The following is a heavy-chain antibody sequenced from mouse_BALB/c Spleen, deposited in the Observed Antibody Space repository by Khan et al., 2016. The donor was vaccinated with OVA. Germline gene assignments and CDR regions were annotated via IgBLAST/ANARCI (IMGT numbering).Heavy chain of an antibody. CDR2: ISSDSYTI. J-gene: IGHJ3*01. CDR1: GFTFSSFG. Sequence: EVELVESGGGLVQPGGSRKLSCAASGFTFSSFGMHWVRQAPEKGLEWVAYISSDSYTIYYADTVKGRFTISRDNPRKTLFLQMTSLGSEDTAMYNYAGGSWGWVAYWGQGNMVTVSA. CDR3: AGGSWGWVAY. V-gene: IGHV5-17*02. D-gene: IGHD1-1*02.